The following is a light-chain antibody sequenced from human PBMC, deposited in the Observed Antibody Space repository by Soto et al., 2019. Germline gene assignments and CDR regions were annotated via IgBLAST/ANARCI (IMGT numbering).Light chain of an antibody. CDR2: AAS. CDR3: QQYYVYPLT. CDR1: QGINND. Sequence: DIRMTQSPSSLSASAGDRVTITCRASQGINNDLAWFQQKPGKAPKSLIYAASSLQSGVSSKFSGSGSGTDFYLTISSLQPEDFATYYCQQYYVYPLTFGGGTRVEIK. V-gene: IGKV1-16*02. J-gene: IGKJ4*01.